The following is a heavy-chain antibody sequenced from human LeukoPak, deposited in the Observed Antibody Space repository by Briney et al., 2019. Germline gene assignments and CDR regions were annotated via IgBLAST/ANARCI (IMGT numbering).Heavy chain of an antibody. J-gene: IGHJ4*02. CDR2: INSDGGST. Sequence: GGSLRLSCAASGFTFSSYWMHWVRQAPGKGLVWVSRINSDGGSTSYADSVKGRFTISRDNAKNTLYLQKNSLRAEDTAVYYCARDRSGSWYYYDSSGYYDYWGQGTLVTVSS. D-gene: IGHD3-22*01. CDR3: ARDRSGSWYYYDSSGYYDY. CDR1: GFTFSSYW. V-gene: IGHV3-74*01.